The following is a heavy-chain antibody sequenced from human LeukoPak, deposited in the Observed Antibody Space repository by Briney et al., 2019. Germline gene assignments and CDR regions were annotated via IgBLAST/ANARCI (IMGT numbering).Heavy chain of an antibody. CDR1: GFIFSSYN. Sequence: GGSLRLSCAASGFIFSSYNMNWVRQAPGKGLEWVSSISSRSRDVYYADSVKGRFTISRDNTKSSLFLQMDSLRAEDTAVYYCASTIVTTVYPPGWYFDLWGRGTQVTVSS. D-gene: IGHD4-17*01. CDR3: ASTIVTTVYPPGWYFDL. CDR2: ISSRSRDV. V-gene: IGHV3-21*06. J-gene: IGHJ2*01.